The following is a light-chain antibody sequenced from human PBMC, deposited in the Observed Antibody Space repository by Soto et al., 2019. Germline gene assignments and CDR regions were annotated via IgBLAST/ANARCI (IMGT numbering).Light chain of an antibody. CDR3: QHYNNWPPWT. CDR1: QSVSSN. V-gene: IGKV3-15*01. J-gene: IGKJ1*01. Sequence: EIVMTQSPATLSVSPGERAILSCRASQSVSSNLAWYQEKPGQAPRLLIYGASTRATGIPARFSGSGSGTEFTLTITSLQSEDFAIYYCQHYNNWPPWTFGQGTNVEIK. CDR2: GAS.